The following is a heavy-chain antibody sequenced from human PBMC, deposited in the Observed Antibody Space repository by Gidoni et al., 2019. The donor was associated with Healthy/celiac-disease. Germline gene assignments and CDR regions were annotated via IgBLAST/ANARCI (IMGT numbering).Heavy chain of an antibody. V-gene: IGHV5-10-1*03. D-gene: IGHD4-17*01. CDR3: ARVTTSGRVAGADGYYYGMDV. J-gene: IGHJ6*02. Sequence: EVQLVQSGAEVKKPGESLRISCKVSGYSFTSYWLSWVRQMPGKGLEWMGRIDPSDSYTNYSPSFQGHVTISADKSISTAYLQWSSLKASDTAMYYCARVTTSGRVAGADGYYYGMDVWGQGTTVTVSS. CDR1: GYSFTSYW. CDR2: IDPSDSYT.